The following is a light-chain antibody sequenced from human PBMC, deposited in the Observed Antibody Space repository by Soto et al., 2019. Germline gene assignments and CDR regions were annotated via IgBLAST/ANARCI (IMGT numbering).Light chain of an antibody. V-gene: IGKV3-20*01. CDR2: GAS. J-gene: IGKJ2*01. CDR1: QSISNNY. Sequence: EIVLTQSPGTLSLSPGERATLSCRASQSISNNYLAWYQQKPGQAPRLLIYGASSRATGIPDRFSGSGSGTDFTLTISRLEPEDFAVYYCQQYGSSPYTFGQGTKVEIK. CDR3: QQYGSSPYT.